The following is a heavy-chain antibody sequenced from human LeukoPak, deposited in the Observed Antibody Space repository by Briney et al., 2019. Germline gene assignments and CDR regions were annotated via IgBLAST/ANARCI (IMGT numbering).Heavy chain of an antibody. CDR1: GFTFSSYA. CDR2: ISGSGGST. V-gene: IGHV3-23*01. Sequence: GGSLRLSCTASGFTFSSYALSWVRQAPGKGLEWVSAISGSGGSTYYADSVKGRFTISRDNSKNTLYLQMNSLRAEDTAVYYCAKDDRVRITMVRGVIGREYYFDYWGQGTLVTVSS. D-gene: IGHD3-10*01. CDR3: AKDDRVRITMVRGVIGREYYFDY. J-gene: IGHJ4*02.